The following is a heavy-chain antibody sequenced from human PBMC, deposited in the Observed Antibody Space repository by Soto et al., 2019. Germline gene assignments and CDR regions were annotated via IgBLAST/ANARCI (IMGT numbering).Heavy chain of an antibody. CDR1: GFTFDDYA. V-gene: IGHV3-9*01. CDR3: AKDARRASSSGSLWGPRGSSGSLWGPRSPTKSFDYMDV. D-gene: IGHD6-19*01. Sequence: EVQLVESGGGLVQPGRSLRLSCAASGFTFDDYAMHWVRQAPGKGLEWVSGINWNSGTIDYVDSVKGRFTISRDNAKNSLYLQMNSLRAEDTAVYYCAKDARRASSSGSLWGPRGSSGSLWGPRSPTKSFDYMDVWGIGTTVTVSS. CDR2: INWNSGTI. J-gene: IGHJ6*03.